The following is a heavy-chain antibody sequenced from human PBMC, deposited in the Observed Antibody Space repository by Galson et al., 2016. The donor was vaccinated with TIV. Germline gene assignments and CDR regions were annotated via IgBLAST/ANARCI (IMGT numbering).Heavy chain of an antibody. CDR3: TAGLHNSGGMDH. CDR2: IKNRDYGGTT. Sequence: ALRLSCAASGVGFKNAWMSWVGQAPGKGLDWVGRIKNRDYGGTTDYAEPVKGRFNISRDDAKDGLFFQMDSLKTEDTAIYYCTAGLHNSGGMDHWGQGTLVTVSS. CDR1: GVGFKNAW. V-gene: IGHV3-15*05. J-gene: IGHJ4*02. D-gene: IGHD7-27*01.